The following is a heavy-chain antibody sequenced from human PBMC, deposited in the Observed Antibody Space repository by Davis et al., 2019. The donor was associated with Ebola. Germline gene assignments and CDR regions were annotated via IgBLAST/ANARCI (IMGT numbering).Heavy chain of an antibody. Sequence: SVKVSCKASEGTFSSFAVSWLRQAPGQGLEWLGGLIPIFRSPNYAQKFQGRLTITADESTRTAYMELSSLRSEDTAVYYCARGPTEPSGGWGQGTLVTVSS. J-gene: IGHJ4*02. V-gene: IGHV1-69*13. D-gene: IGHD3-10*01. CDR2: LIPIFRSP. CDR1: EGTFSSFA. CDR3: ARGPTEPSGG.